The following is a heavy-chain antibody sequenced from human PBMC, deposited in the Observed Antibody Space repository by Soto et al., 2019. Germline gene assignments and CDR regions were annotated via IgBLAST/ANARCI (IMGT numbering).Heavy chain of an antibody. D-gene: IGHD2-15*01. CDR1: GFTFSSYA. J-gene: IGHJ4*02. CDR2: ISGSGGST. Sequence: GGSLRLSCAASGFTFSSYAMSWVRQAPGKGLEWVSAISGSGGSTYYADSVKGRFTISRVNSKNTLYLQMNSLRAEDTAVYYCAKVDSKTPRYYFDYWGQGTLVTVSS. V-gene: IGHV3-23*01. CDR3: AKVDSKTPRYYFDY.